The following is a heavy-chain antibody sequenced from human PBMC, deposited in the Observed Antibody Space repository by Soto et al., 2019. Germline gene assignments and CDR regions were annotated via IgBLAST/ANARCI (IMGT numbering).Heavy chain of an antibody. CDR2: INAGNGNT. CDR3: ASSVFSSGWQTTIFDY. CDR1: GYTFTSYA. D-gene: IGHD6-19*01. Sequence: QVQLVQSGAEVKKPGASVKVSCKASGYTFTSYAMHWVRQAPGQRLEWMGWINAGNGNTKYSQKFQGRVTITRDTSASTAYMELSSLRSEDTAVYYCASSVFSSGWQTTIFDYWGQGTLVTVSS. V-gene: IGHV1-3*01. J-gene: IGHJ4*02.